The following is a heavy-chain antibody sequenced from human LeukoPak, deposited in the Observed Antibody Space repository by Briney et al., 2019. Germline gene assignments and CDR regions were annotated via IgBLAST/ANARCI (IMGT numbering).Heavy chain of an antibody. CDR2: IYYSGST. V-gene: IGHV4-59*01. Sequence: KPSETLSLTCTVSGGSISSYYWSWIRQPPGKGLEWIGYIYYSGSTNYNPSLKIRVTMSVDTSKNQFSLKLSSVTAADTAVYYCARVSDYYDSSGYYLHYFDYWGQGTLVTVSS. D-gene: IGHD3-22*01. J-gene: IGHJ4*02. CDR1: GGSISSYY. CDR3: ARVSDYYDSSGYYLHYFDY.